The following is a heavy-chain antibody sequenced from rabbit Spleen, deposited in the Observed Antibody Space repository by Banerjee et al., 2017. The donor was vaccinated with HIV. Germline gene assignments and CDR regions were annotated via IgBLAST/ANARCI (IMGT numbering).Heavy chain of an antibody. CDR1: GFSFSSSDY. D-gene: IGHD1-1*01. CDR2: IAGSGST. V-gene: IGHV1S40*01. CDR3: VRGASGSGYYSL. Sequence: QSLEESGGDLVKPEGSLTLTCTASGFSFSSSDYMCWVRQAPGKGLEWISCIAGSGSTYYASWAKGRFTISRTSSTTVTLQMTSLTAADTATYFCVRGASGSGYYSLWGQGTLVTVS. J-gene: IGHJ3*01.